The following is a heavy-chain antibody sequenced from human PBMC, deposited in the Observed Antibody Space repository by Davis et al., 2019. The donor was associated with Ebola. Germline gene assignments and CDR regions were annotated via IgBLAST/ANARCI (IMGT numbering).Heavy chain of an antibody. V-gene: IGHV1-3*01. D-gene: IGHD2-15*01. CDR3: AGGYCSGGSCYYYGMDV. Sequence: ASVKVSCKASGYTFTNYYMHWMRKAPGQRLEWMGWINAGNGNTKYSQKFQGRVTITRDTSASTAYMELSSLRSEDTAVYYCAGGYCSGGSCYYYGMDVWGQGTLVTVSS. CDR2: INAGNGNT. J-gene: IGHJ6*02. CDR1: GYTFTNYY.